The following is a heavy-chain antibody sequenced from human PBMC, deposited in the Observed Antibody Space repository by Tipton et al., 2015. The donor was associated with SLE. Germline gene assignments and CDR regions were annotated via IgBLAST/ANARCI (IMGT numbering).Heavy chain of an antibody. J-gene: IGHJ6*03. CDR1: GGSFSGYY. CDR2: INHSGST. Sequence: TMSLTCAVYGGSFSGYYWSWIRQPPGKGLEWIGEINHSGSTNYNPSLKSRVTISVDTSKNQFSLKLSSVTAADTAVYYCARVWVDRERLVYYYYMDVWGKGTTVTVSS. V-gene: IGHV4-34*01. CDR3: ARVWVDRERLVYYYYMDV. D-gene: IGHD3-10*01.